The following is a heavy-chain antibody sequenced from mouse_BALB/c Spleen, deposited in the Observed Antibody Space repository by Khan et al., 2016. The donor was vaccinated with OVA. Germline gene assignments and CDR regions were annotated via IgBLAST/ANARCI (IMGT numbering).Heavy chain of an antibody. D-gene: IGHD2-10*01. CDR2: IWGGGST. CDR1: GFSLTDYG. V-gene: IGHV2-6-5*01. J-gene: IGHJ4*01. Sequence: QVQLKQSGPGLVAPSQSLSITCTVSGFSLTDYGVSWIRQPPGKGLEWLGLIWGGGSTYYNSALKSRLSISKDNSKSQVFLKMNSLQTDDTAMYYSASPFYAHYYAMDYWGQGTSVTVSS. CDR3: ASPFYAHYYAMDY.